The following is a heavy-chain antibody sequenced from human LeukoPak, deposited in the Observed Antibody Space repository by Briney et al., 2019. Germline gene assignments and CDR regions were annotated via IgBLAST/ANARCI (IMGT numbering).Heavy chain of an antibody. V-gene: IGHV4-31*03. D-gene: IGHD2-2*01. CDR3: AREIGPDCSSTSCTLGGWFDP. J-gene: IGHJ5*02. CDR2: IYYSGST. CDR1: GGSISSGGYS. Sequence: SETLSLTCTVSGGSISSGGYSWSWIRQHPGQGLEWIGYIYYSGSTYYNPSLKSRVTISVDTSKNQFSLKLSSVTTADTAVYYCAREIGPDCSSTSCTLGGWFDPWGQGTLVTVSS.